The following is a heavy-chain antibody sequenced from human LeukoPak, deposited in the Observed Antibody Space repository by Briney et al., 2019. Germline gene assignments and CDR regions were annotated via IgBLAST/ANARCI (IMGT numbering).Heavy chain of an antibody. D-gene: IGHD3-22*01. Sequence: ASVKVSCNASGYTFTSYYMHWVRQAPGQGLEWMGIINPSGGSTSYAQKFQGRVTMTRDTSTSTVYMELSSLRSEDTAVYYCARSTYYYDSSGYYYYLDYWGQGTLVTVSS. J-gene: IGHJ4*02. CDR3: ARSTYYYDSSGYYYYLDY. CDR1: GYTFTSYY. CDR2: INPSGGST. V-gene: IGHV1-46*01.